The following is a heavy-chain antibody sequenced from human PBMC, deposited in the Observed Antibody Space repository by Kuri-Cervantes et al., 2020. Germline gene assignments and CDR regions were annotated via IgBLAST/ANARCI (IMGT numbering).Heavy chain of an antibody. CDR1: GFTFSSYA. J-gene: IGHJ4*02. CDR3: ARATVTTDY. CDR2: IKQDGSEK. V-gene: IGHV3-7*04. Sequence: GESLKISCAASGFTFSSYAMSWVRQAPGKGLEWVANIKQDGSEKYYVDSVKGRFTISRDNAKNSLYLQMNSLRAEDTAVYYCARATVTTDYWGQGTLVTVSS. D-gene: IGHD4-17*01.